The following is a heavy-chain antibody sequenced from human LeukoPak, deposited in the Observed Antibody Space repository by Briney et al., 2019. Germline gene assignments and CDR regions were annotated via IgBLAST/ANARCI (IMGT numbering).Heavy chain of an antibody. D-gene: IGHD5-18*01. CDR1: GLTFSNSW. J-gene: IGHJ4*02. CDR2: INPDGNKK. V-gene: IGHV3-7*01. CDR3: ARDLAYSRLDY. Sequence: GGSLRLSCAVSGLTFSNSWMDWVRQAPGKGLEWVASINPDGNKKYSADSVKGRFTVSRDNAENSLYLQMNSLRVEDTAFYYCARDLAYSRLDYWGQGMLVTVSS.